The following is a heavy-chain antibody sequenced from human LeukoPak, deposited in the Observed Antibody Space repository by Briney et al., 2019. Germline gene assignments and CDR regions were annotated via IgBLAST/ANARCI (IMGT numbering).Heavy chain of an antibody. V-gene: IGHV3-30*02. CDR1: GFTFNNDA. CDR3: ASNVDIVATMAPLRFDP. CDR2: IWSDGTHK. J-gene: IGHJ5*02. Sequence: GGSLRLSCAASGFTFNNDAMHWVRQAPGKGLEWVAFIWSDGTHKDYGDSVKGRFTISRNNSKNTLFVQMNSLRAEDTAVYYCASNVDIVATMAPLRFDPWGQGTLVTVSS. D-gene: IGHD5-12*01.